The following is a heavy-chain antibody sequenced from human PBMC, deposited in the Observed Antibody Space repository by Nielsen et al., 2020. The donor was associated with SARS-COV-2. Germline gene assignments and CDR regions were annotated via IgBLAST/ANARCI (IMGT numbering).Heavy chain of an antibody. J-gene: IGHJ4*02. CDR1: GFTFSNAW. CDR3: ARGWELLGSIDY. Sequence: GGSLRLSCAASGFTFSNAWMNWVRQAPGKGLEWVSSISSSSSYIYYADSVKGRFTISRDNAKNSLYLQMNSLRAEDTAVYYCARGWELLGSIDYWGQGTLVTVSS. V-gene: IGHV3-21*01. D-gene: IGHD1-26*01. CDR2: ISSSSSYI.